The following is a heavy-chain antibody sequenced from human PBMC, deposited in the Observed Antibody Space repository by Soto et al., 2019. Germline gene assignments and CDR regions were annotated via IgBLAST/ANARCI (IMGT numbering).Heavy chain of an antibody. V-gene: IGHV6-1*01. CDR2: TYYRSKWYY. D-gene: IGHD1-26*01. CDR1: GDSVSSNSAG. CDR3: ARGEQYSGRIFDY. Sequence: SPTLSLTCAITGDSVSSNSAGWSWVRQSPSRSLEWLGRTYYRSKWYYEYAVSVRGRITINPGTSKNQYSLQLNSVTPEDTAVYFCARGEQYSGRIFDYWGQGTLVTVSS. J-gene: IGHJ4*01.